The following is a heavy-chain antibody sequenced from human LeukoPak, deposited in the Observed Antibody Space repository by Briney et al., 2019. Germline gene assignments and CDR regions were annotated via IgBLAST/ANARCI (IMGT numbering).Heavy chain of an antibody. Sequence: GGSLRLSCAASGFTFSTYAMSWVRQAPGKGLERVSGISGSGDSTNYADSVKGRFTISRDNSKNTQYLQMNSLRAEDTAVYYCARGSYNPFDYWGQGTLVTVSS. V-gene: IGHV3-23*01. CDR3: ARGSYNPFDY. CDR1: GFTFSTYA. J-gene: IGHJ4*02. CDR2: ISGSGDST. D-gene: IGHD3-16*01.